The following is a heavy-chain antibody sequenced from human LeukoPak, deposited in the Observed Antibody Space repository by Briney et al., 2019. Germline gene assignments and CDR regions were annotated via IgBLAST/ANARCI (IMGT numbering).Heavy chain of an antibody. Sequence: GGSLRLSCAASGFTFSSYAMHWVRQAPGKGLEWVAVISYDGSNKYYADSMKGRFTISRDNVKNLLFLQMNSLRAEDTAIYYCARDRRGRTFGDPYGFFDLWGRGTLVSVSS. CDR1: GFTFSSYA. V-gene: IGHV3-30-3*01. D-gene: IGHD4-17*01. J-gene: IGHJ2*01. CDR3: ARDRRGRTFGDPYGFFDL. CDR2: ISYDGSNK.